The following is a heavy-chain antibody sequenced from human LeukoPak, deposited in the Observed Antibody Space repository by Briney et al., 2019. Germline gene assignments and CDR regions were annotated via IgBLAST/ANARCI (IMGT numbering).Heavy chain of an antibody. J-gene: IGHJ4*02. V-gene: IGHV1-2*02. D-gene: IGHD2-21*01. CDR3: AREMIGRPGY. CDR1: GYTFSNFY. Sequence: ASVKVSCKASGYTFSNFYIYWVRQAPGQGLEWMGWINPNSGDTNYAQKFQGRVTMTRDTSISTAYMELSRLTSDGTAMYYCAREMIGRPGYWGQGTLVTVSS. CDR2: INPNSGDT.